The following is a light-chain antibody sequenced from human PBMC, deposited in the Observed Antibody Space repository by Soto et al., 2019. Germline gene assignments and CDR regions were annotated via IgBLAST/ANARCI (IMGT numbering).Light chain of an antibody. V-gene: IGLV2-8*01. CDR2: EVT. CDR3: SSFASSNPWV. Sequence: QSALTQPPSASGSPGQSVTISCTGTSSDVGAYNYVSWYQQHAGKAPKLVIYEVTKRPSGVPDRFSGSQSANTASLTVSGLQAEDEADYYCSSFASSNPWVFGGGTKLTVL. CDR1: SSDVGAYNY. J-gene: IGLJ3*02.